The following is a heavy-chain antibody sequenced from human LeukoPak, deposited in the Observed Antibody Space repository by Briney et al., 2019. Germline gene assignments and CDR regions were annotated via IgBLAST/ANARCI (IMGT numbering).Heavy chain of an antibody. Sequence: VASVKVSCKASGGTFSSYAISWVRQAPGQGLEWMGRIIPILGIANYAQKFQGRVTITADKSTSTAYMELSSLRSEDTAVYYCAREGMVRGVLFDYWGQGTLVTVSS. J-gene: IGHJ4*02. D-gene: IGHD3-10*01. CDR3: AREGMVRGVLFDY. V-gene: IGHV1-69*04. CDR1: GGTFSSYA. CDR2: IIPILGIA.